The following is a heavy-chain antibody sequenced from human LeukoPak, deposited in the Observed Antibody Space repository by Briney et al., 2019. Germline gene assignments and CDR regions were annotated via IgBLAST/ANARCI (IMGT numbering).Heavy chain of an antibody. V-gene: IGHV4-39*07. CDR1: GGSISSSSYY. CDR2: IYYSGST. D-gene: IGHD3-22*01. Sequence: SETLSLTCTVSGGSISSSSYYWGWIRQPPGKGLEWIGSIYYSGSTYYNPSLKSRVTISVDTSKNQFSLKLSSVTAADTAVYYCATYSGDSSGYRFDYWGQGTLVTVSS. J-gene: IGHJ4*02. CDR3: ATYSGDSSGYRFDY.